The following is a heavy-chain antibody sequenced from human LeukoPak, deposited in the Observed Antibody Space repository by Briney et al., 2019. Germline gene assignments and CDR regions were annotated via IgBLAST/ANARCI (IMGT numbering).Heavy chain of an antibody. CDR1: GFTFNRFY. CDR2: ISSNGATT. D-gene: IGHD6-6*01. CDR3: VKDRSIAAPNNDFFDS. Sequence: RPGGSLRLSCSASGFTFNRFYLYWVRQAPGKGLEFVSHISSNGATTYYADSVKGRFTISRDNSKNTLYLQMSSLRADDTAVYYCVKDRSIAAPNNDFFDSWGQGALVTVSS. J-gene: IGHJ4*02. V-gene: IGHV3-64D*06.